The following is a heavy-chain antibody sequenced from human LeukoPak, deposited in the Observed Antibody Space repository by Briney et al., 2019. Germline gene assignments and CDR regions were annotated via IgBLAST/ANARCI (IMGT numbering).Heavy chain of an antibody. V-gene: IGHV3-30*04. Sequence: GGSLRLSCAASGFTFSSYSMHWVRQAPGKGLEWVAVISYDGSNKYYADSVKGRFTISRDNAKNSLYLQMNSLRAEDTAVYYCARDKMDDYAWGSYLFGYWGQGTLVTVSS. D-gene: IGHD3-16*02. CDR3: ARDKMDDYAWGSYLFGY. CDR2: ISYDGSNK. J-gene: IGHJ4*02. CDR1: GFTFSSYS.